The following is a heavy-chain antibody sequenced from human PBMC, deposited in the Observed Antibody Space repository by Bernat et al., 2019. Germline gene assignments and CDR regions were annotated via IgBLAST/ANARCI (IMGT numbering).Heavy chain of an antibody. D-gene: IGHD6-19*01. CDR1: GFTLSGYD. V-gene: IGHV3-13*04. CDR3: VRGGIRVSGLDAFDI. J-gene: IGHJ3*02. Sequence: VQLVESGGGVVQPGRSLRLSCAASGFTLSGYDMYWVRQATGKGLEWVSAIGTGGDTSFPVSVKGRFTISRENAKNSLYLQMNGLTAGDTAVYYCVRGGIRVSGLDAFDIWGQGTAVTVSS. CDR2: IGTGGDT.